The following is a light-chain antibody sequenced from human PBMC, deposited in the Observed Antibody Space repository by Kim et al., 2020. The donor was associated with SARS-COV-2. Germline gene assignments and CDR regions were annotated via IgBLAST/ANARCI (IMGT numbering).Light chain of an antibody. CDR3: QQYGNSFT. Sequence: SLSPGERVTLSCRASQRFSRSALAWYQQKPGQSPRLLMAGAATRATDIPDRVSGSGSETDFTLTISRLEPEDFAVYYCQQYGNSFTFGQGTKLEI. V-gene: IGKV3-20*01. CDR1: QRFSRSA. CDR2: GAA. J-gene: IGKJ2*01.